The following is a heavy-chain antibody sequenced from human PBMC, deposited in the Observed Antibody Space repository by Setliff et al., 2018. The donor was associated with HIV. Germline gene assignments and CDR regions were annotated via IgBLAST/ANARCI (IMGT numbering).Heavy chain of an antibody. CDR1: GGSISSGGYY. V-gene: IGHV4-31*02. J-gene: IGHJ6*03. CDR2: IYYSGRT. CDR3: ARYCGGDCYPSAYYMDV. D-gene: IGHD2-21*01. Sequence: PSETLSLTCTVSGGSISSGGYYWSWIRQHPGKGLEWIGYIYYSGRTYYNPSLKSRFTISVDTSEIQFSLKLSSVTAADTAVYYCARYCGGDCYPSAYYMDVWGKGTTVTVSS.